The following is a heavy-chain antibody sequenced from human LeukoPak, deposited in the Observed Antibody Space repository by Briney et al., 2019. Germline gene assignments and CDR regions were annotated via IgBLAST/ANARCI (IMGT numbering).Heavy chain of an antibody. CDR1: GGSISSSSYY. D-gene: IGHD6-19*01. Sequence: SETLSLTRTVSGGSISSSSYYWGWIRQPPGKGLEWIGSIYYSGSTYYNPSLKSRVTISVDTSKNQFSLKLSSVTAADTAVYYCARQIGYSSGWVDYWGQGTLVTVSS. V-gene: IGHV4-39*01. J-gene: IGHJ4*02. CDR2: IYYSGST. CDR3: ARQIGYSSGWVDY.